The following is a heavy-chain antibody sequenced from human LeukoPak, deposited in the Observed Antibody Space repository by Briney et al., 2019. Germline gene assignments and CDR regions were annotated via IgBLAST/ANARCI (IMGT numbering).Heavy chain of an antibody. Sequence: SETLSLTCTVSRGSISSYYWSWLRQPAGKGLEWIGRIYTSGSTNYNPSLKSRVTISVDKSKNQFSLKLSSVTAADTAVYYCARERVGAMDHDAFDIWGQGTMVTVSS. CDR1: RGSISSYY. D-gene: IGHD1-26*01. CDR2: IYTSGST. J-gene: IGHJ3*02. V-gene: IGHV4-4*07. CDR3: ARERVGAMDHDAFDI.